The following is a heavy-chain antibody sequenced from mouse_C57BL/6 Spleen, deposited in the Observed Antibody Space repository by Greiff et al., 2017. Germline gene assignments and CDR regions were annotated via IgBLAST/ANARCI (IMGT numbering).Heavy chain of an antibody. J-gene: IGHJ1*03. D-gene: IGHD1-1*01. V-gene: IGHV5-12*01. CDR3: ARTTTVVAKYFDV. CDR1: GFTFSDYY. Sequence: DVHLVESGGGLVQPGGSLKLSCAASGFTFSDYYMYWVRQTPEKRLEWVAYISNGGGSTYYPDTVKGRFTISRDNAKNTLYLQMSRLKSEDTAMYYCARTTTVVAKYFDVWGTGTTVTVSS. CDR2: ISNGGGST.